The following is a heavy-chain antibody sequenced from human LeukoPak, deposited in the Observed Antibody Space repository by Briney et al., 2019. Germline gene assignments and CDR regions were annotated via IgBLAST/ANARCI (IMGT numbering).Heavy chain of an antibody. Sequence: GGSLRLSCAAPGFTFGSYSMNWVRQAPGKGLEWVSSISSGSSYIYYADSVKGRFTISRDNAKNSLYLQMNSLRAEDTAVYYCARDRDYYYDGSGYYYFDYWGQGTLVTVSS. CDR2: ISSGSSYI. J-gene: IGHJ4*02. D-gene: IGHD3-22*01. V-gene: IGHV3-21*01. CDR3: ARDRDYYYDGSGYYYFDY. CDR1: GFTFGSYS.